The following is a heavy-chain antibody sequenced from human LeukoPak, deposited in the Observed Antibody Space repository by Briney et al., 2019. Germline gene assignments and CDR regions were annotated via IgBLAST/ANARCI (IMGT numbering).Heavy chain of an antibody. J-gene: IGHJ4*02. CDR2: ICSSGQYI. D-gene: IGHD6-19*01. Sequence: PGGSLRLSCAASGFTFRVYNVNGVPEAPGEGVEWVAYICSSGQYIYYAHSVKGRFTISRDNDKDSLFLQMNSLRPEDTAVYYCARGRSSLDLWGQGTLVTVSS. V-gene: IGHV3-21*01. CDR3: ARGRSSLDL. CDR1: GFTFRVYN.